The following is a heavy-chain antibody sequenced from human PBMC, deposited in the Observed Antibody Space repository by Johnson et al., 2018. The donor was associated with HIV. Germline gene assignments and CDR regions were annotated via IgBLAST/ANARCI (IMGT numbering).Heavy chain of an antibody. CDR1: GFTFSNYW. CDR2: IKQDGSEK. V-gene: IGHV3-7*01. CDR3: AKEQLVGATYAAFDI. D-gene: IGHD1-26*01. Sequence: VQLVESGGGSVQPGRSLRLSCAASGFTFSNYWMSWVRQAPGKGLEWVANIKQDGSEKYYVDSVKGRCNISRDNSKNTLYLQMNSLRPEDTAGYYCAKEQLVGATYAAFDIWGQGTMVTVSA. J-gene: IGHJ3*02.